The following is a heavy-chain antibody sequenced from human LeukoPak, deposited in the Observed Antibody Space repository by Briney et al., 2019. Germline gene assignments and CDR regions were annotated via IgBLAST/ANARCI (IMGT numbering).Heavy chain of an antibody. CDR1: GSRFTSYW. J-gene: IGHJ3*02. Sequence: GGSLKISFKGSGSRFTSYWIGWVRPVPGKGLEWMGIIYPGDSDTRYSPSFQGQVTISADKSISTAYLQWSSLKASDTAMYYCARSDSSSWDNDAFDIWGQGTKVTVSS. V-gene: IGHV5-51*01. CDR3: ARSDSSSWDNDAFDI. CDR2: IYPGDSDT. D-gene: IGHD6-13*01.